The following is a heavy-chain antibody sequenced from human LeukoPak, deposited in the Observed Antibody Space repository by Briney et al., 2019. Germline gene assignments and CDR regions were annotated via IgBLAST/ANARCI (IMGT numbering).Heavy chain of an antibody. Sequence: HPGGSLRLSCAASGFTFSSYAMSWVRQAPGKGLEWVSAISGSGGSTYYADSVKGRFTISRDNSKNTLYLQMNSLRAEDTAVYYCAKQPISGSSTWYFDCWGQGTLVTVSS. CDR3: AKQPISGSSTWYFDC. V-gene: IGHV3-23*01. J-gene: IGHJ4*02. CDR2: ISGSGGST. D-gene: IGHD6-13*01. CDR1: GFTFSSYA.